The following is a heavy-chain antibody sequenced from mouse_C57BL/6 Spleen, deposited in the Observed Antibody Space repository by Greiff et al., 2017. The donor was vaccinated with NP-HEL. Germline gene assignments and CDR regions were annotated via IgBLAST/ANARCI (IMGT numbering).Heavy chain of an antibody. CDR1: GYAFSSSW. D-gene: IGHD2-5*01. CDR3: ARVSSNYYFDY. J-gene: IGHJ2*01. V-gene: IGHV1-82*01. Sequence: VKLVESGPELVKPGASVKISCKASGYAFSSSWMNWVKQRPGKGLEWIGRIYPGDGDTNYNGKFKGKATLTADKSSSTAYMQLSSLTSEDSAVYFCARVSSNYYFDYWGQGTTLTVSS. CDR2: IYPGDGDT.